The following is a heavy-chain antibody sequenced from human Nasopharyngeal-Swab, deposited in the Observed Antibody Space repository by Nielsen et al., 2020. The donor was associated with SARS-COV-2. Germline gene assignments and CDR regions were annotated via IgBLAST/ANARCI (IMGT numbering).Heavy chain of an antibody. D-gene: IGHD6-13*01. CDR3: AKSLAGGQHLVPKIDY. Sequence: GGSLRLSCAASGFKFDDYSMHWVRQVPGKGLEWVSGISWNSGNIVYSDSVKGRFTVSRDNAKNSLYLQMNSLRVEETALYYCAKSLAGGQHLVPKIDYWGQGILVTVSS. J-gene: IGHJ4*02. CDR2: ISWNSGNI. CDR1: GFKFDDYS. V-gene: IGHV3-9*01.